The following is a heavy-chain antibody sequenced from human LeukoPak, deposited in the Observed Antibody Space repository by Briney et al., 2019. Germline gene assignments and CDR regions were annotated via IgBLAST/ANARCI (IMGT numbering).Heavy chain of an antibody. D-gene: IGHD6-13*01. CDR2: ISYDGSNK. Sequence: GGSLRLSCAASGFTFSSYAMHWVRQAPGKGLEWVAVISYDGSNKYYADSVKGRFTISRDNSKNTLYLHMNSLRAEETAVYCCARDIRTKLAAAGTFRFAYWGQGTLVTVSS. V-gene: IGHV3-30*04. J-gene: IGHJ4*02. CDR3: ARDIRTKLAAAGTFRFAY. CDR1: GFTFSSYA.